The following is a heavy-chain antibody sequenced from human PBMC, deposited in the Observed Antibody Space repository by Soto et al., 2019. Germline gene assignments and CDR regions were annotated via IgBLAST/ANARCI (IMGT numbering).Heavy chain of an antibody. CDR3: ARLNRLYCITTSCYIPDY. V-gene: IGHV4-30-4*02. CDR2: IFNSENT. Sequence: PSETLSLTCTVSGGSIGSGDYYWTWIRQPPGKGLEWIGFIFNSENTYYNPSLKSRITLSIDTSKNQFSLHLNSVTAADTAVYYCARLNRLYCITTSCYIPDYSGQGSLVIVSS. J-gene: IGHJ4*02. CDR1: GGSIGSGDYY. D-gene: IGHD2-2*02.